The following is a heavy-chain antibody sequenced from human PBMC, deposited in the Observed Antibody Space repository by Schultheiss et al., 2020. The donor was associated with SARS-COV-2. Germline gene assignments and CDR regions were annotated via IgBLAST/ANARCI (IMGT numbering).Heavy chain of an antibody. CDR2: IWYDGSNK. Sequence: GESLKISCAASGFTFSSYGMHWVRQAPGKGLEWVAVIWYDGSNKYYADSVKGRFTISRDNSKNTLYLQMNSLRAEDTAVYYCARGGYSYGSTRTYYYYGMDVWGQGTTVTVSS. D-gene: IGHD5-18*01. V-gene: IGHV3-33*01. J-gene: IGHJ6*02. CDR3: ARGGYSYGSTRTYYYYGMDV. CDR1: GFTFSSYG.